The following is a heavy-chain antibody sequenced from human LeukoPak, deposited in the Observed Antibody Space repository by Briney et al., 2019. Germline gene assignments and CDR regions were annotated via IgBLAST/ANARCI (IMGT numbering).Heavy chain of an antibody. V-gene: IGHV3-7*01. J-gene: IGHJ4*02. D-gene: IGHD3-10*01. CDR3: ARVRWFGELSPLDY. Sequence: GGSLRLSCAASGFTFSSYWMIWVRQAPGKGLEWVANIKQDGSEKYYVDSVKGRFTISRDNAKNSLYLQMNSLRAEDTAVYYCARVRWFGELSPLDYWGQGTLVTVSS. CDR1: GFTFSSYW. CDR2: IKQDGSEK.